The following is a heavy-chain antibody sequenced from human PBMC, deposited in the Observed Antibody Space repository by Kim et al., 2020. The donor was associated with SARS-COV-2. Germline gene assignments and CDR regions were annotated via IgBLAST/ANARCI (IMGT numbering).Heavy chain of an antibody. CDR2: IIPILGLA. V-gene: IGHV1-69*02. CDR1: GGTFSSYT. Sequence: SVKVSCKASGGTFSSYTISWVRQAPGQGLEWMGRIIPILGLAKYAQKFQGRVTITAVKSTSTAYMELSSMRSEDTAVYYCASSLVTNYYYGMDVWGQGTTVTVS. J-gene: IGHJ6*02. D-gene: IGHD1-26*01. CDR3: ASSLVTNYYYGMDV.